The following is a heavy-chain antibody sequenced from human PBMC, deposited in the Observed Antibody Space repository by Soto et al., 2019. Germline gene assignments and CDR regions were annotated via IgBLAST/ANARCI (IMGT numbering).Heavy chain of an antibody. J-gene: IGHJ4*02. D-gene: IGHD3-3*01. CDR1: GYTFSTYG. Sequence: QVQLVQSGAEVKKPGASVKVSCQASGYTFSTYGVCWVRQAPGQGLEWMGWISAFNGNTNYAQNFHGRVTMTTDTSTSTAYMELRSLRSDDTAVFYWVRDFSHPRRRGSGNFDYWGQGTLVTVSS. V-gene: IGHV1-18*01. CDR2: ISAFNGNT. CDR3: VRDFSHPRRRGSGNFDY.